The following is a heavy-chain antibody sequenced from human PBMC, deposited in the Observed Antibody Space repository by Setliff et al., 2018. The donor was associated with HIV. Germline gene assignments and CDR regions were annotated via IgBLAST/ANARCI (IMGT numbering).Heavy chain of an antibody. J-gene: IGHJ3*02. V-gene: IGHV4-39*01. Sequence: SETLSLTCNVSGDSISTGSYHWGWIRQPPGKGLEWIGSIYYSGSTAYNWSLKSRVTISVDSSKSQFSLRLRSVTAADTAVYYCATKVYCTNGVCLDAFDTWGQGTMVTVS. CDR3: ATKVYCTNGVCLDAFDT. CDR2: IYYSGST. D-gene: IGHD2-8*01. CDR1: GDSISTGSYH.